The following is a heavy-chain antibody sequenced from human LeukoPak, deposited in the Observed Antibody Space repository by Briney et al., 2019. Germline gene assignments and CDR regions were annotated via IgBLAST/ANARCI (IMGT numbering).Heavy chain of an antibody. Sequence: GGSLRLSCGASGFTFSSYAMHWVRQAPGRGLEWVAVISYDGTTKYYADSVKGRFTISRDNSKNTLSLQMNSLRAEDTALYYCAKRGRTWDLEYWGQGILVTVSS. D-gene: IGHD3-16*01. J-gene: IGHJ4*02. CDR2: ISYDGTTK. CDR1: GFTFSSYA. V-gene: IGHV3-33*06. CDR3: AKRGRTWDLEY.